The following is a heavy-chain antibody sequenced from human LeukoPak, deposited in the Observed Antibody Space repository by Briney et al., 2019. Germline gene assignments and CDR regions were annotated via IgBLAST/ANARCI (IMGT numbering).Heavy chain of an antibody. V-gene: IGHV3-21*01. CDR1: GFTFSSYS. Sequence: NPGGSLRLSCAASGFTFSSYSMNWVRQAPGKGLEWVSSISSSSSYIYYADSVKGRFTISRDNAENSLYLQMNSLRAEDTAVYYCARDEYSSSWYDDSHGYWGQGTLVTVSS. CDR2: ISSSSSYI. CDR3: ARDEYSSSWYDDSHGY. D-gene: IGHD6-13*01. J-gene: IGHJ4*02.